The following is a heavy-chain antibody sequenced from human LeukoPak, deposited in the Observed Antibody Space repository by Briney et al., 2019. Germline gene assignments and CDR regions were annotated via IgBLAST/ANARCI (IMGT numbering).Heavy chain of an antibody. V-gene: IGHV3-48*03. CDR2: IGSSGTTI. CDR1: GFTFRNHW. CDR3: ALLAVASDFDY. Sequence: PGGSLRLSCAASGFTFRNHWMHWVRQAPGKGLEWVSNIGSSGTTIYYADSVRGRFSISRDNAKSSLYLQMNSLRVEDTAVYYCALLAVASDFDYWGQGALVTVSS. D-gene: IGHD6-19*01. J-gene: IGHJ4*02.